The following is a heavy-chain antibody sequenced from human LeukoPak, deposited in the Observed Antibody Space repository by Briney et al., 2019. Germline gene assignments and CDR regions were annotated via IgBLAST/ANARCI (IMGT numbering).Heavy chain of an antibody. D-gene: IGHD3-10*01. CDR2: ISSSSSTI. Sequence: GGSLRLSCAASGFTFSSYSMNWVRQAPGKGLEWVSYISSSSSTIYYADSVKGRFTISRDNAKNSLYLQMNSLRAEDTAVYYCARWFFGYYYMDVWGKGTTVTVSS. J-gene: IGHJ6*03. CDR3: ARWFFGYYYMDV. CDR1: GFTFSSYS. V-gene: IGHV3-48*01.